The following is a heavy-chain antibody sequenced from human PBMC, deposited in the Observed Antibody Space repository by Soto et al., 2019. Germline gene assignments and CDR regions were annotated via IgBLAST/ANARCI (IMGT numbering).Heavy chain of an antibody. Sequence: VGSMRHSYAASGLTVRSYWMTWVRQAKGKGLDWVGRIKSKTDSRTTDDAEPVKGRFTISRDNSKNTLYLQMNSLRAEDTAVYYCAKNPGYYYDSTGYHFDYWGQGTLVTVSS. CDR2: IKSKTDSRTT. V-gene: IGHV3-15*01. D-gene: IGHD3-22*01. CDR3: AKNPGYYYDSTGYHFDY. CDR1: GLTVRSYW. J-gene: IGHJ4*02.